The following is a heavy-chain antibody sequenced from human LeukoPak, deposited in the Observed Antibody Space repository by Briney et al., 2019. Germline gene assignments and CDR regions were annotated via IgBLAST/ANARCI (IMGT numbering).Heavy chain of an antibody. CDR3: ARAVLRFLEWLPADAFDI. Sequence: SVKVSCKASGYTFTSYGISWVRQAPGQGLEWMGRIIPILGIANYAQKFQGRVTITADKSTSTAYMELSSLRSEDTAVYYCARAVLRFLEWLPADAFDIWGQGTMVTVSS. CDR1: GYTFTSYG. V-gene: IGHV1-69*04. D-gene: IGHD3-3*01. CDR2: IIPILGIA. J-gene: IGHJ3*02.